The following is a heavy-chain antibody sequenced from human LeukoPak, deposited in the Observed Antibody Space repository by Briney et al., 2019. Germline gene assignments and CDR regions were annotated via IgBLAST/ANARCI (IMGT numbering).Heavy chain of an antibody. V-gene: IGHV1-18*04. Sequence: ASVKVSCKASGYTFTGYYMHWVRQAPGQGLEWMGWINPNSGNTNYAQKLQGRVTMSTDTSTSTAYMELRSLRSDDTAVYYCARVSSSGPYTDYWGQGTLVTVSS. CDR2: INPNSGNT. CDR1: GYTFTGYY. J-gene: IGHJ4*02. CDR3: ARVSSSGPYTDY. D-gene: IGHD6-19*01.